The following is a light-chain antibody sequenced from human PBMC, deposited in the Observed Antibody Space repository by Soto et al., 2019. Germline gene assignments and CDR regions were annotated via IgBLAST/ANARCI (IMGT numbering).Light chain of an antibody. J-gene: IGKJ4*01. CDR1: QSVSSY. V-gene: IGKV3-11*01. Sequence: EIVLTQSPATLSLSPGERATLSCRASQSVSSYLAWYQQKPGQAPRLLIYDASNRATGIPARFSGSGSGTDFTLTISSLEPEDFAVYYFQQRSNWPHLTFGGGTKVELK. CDR2: DAS. CDR3: QQRSNWPHLT.